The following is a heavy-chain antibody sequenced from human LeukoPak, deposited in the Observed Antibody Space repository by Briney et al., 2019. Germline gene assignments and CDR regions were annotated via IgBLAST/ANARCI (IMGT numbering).Heavy chain of an antibody. J-gene: IGHJ6*03. V-gene: IGHV3-30*02. D-gene: IGHD6-13*01. CDR1: GFTFSSYG. Sequence: GGSLRLSCAASGFTFSSYGMHWVRQAPDKGLEWVAFIRYDGSNKYYADSVKGRFTISRDNSKNTLYLQMNSLRAEDTAVYYCAKGGQQLSYYYYYMDVWGKGTTVTISS. CDR3: AKGGQQLSYYYYYMDV. CDR2: IRYDGSNK.